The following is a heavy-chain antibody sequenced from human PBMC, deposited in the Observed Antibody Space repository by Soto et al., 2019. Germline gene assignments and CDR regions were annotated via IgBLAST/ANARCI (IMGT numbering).Heavy chain of an antibody. V-gene: IGHV5-10-1*01. Sequence: GESLKISCKGSGYSFTSYWISWVRQMPGKGLEWMGRIDPSDSYTNYSPYFQGHVTISADKSISTAYLQWSSLKASDTAMYYCARHASTITMIVVVDAFDIWGQGTMVTVSS. D-gene: IGHD3-22*01. CDR1: GYSFTSYW. CDR3: ARHASTITMIVVVDAFDI. J-gene: IGHJ3*02. CDR2: IDPSDSYT.